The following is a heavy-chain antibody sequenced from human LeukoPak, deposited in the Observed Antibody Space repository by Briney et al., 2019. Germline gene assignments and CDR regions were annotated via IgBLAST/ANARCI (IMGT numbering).Heavy chain of an antibody. CDR3: ARVSHSSRFHPGRNRSYFDY. CDR1: GGSFSGYY. Sequence: SETLSLTCAVYGGSFSGYYWSWIRQPPGKGLEWIGEINHSGSTDYNPSLKSRVTISVDTSKNQFSLKLSSVTAADTAVYYRARVSHSSRFHPGRNRSYFDYWGQGTLVTVSS. V-gene: IGHV4-34*01. J-gene: IGHJ4*02. D-gene: IGHD6-13*01. CDR2: INHSGST.